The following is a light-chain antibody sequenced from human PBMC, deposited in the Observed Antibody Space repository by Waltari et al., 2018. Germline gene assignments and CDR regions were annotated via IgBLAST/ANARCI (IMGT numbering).Light chain of an antibody. V-gene: IGLV2-14*03. Sequence: QSALTQPASVSGSPGQSIAISCTGASSDIGDNHYVSWYQQHPGKAPKVLIFDVDKRPSMISNRFSGSKSGNTASLTISGLQADDEADYYCSSYTTTSTWLFGGGTKVTVL. CDR3: SSYTTTSTWL. J-gene: IGLJ3*02. CDR1: SSDIGDNHY. CDR2: DVD.